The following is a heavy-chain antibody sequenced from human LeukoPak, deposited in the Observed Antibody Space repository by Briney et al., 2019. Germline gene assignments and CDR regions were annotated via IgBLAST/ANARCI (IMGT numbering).Heavy chain of an antibody. Sequence: GGSLRLSCAASGFTFSSYSMNWVRQAPGKGLDWVSSISSSSSYIYYADSVKGRFTISRDNAKNSLYLQMNSLRAEDTAVYYCAREDYYDSSGIDPWGQGTLVTVSS. V-gene: IGHV3-21*01. CDR1: GFTFSSYS. D-gene: IGHD3-22*01. CDR2: ISSSSSYI. CDR3: AREDYYDSSGIDP. J-gene: IGHJ5*02.